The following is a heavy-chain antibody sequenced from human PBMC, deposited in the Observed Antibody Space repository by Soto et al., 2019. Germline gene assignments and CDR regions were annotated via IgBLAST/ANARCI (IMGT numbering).Heavy chain of an antibody. CDR2: IYHSGST. D-gene: IGHD3-3*01. Sequence: QLQLQESGPGLVKPSQTLSLTCAVSGGSISSGGYSWSWIRQPPGKGLAWIGYIYHSGSTYYNPSLKSRVTISVDRSKNQFSLKLSSVTAADTGVYYCARVTYYDFWSGFHGGMDVWGQGTTVTVSS. V-gene: IGHV4-30-2*01. J-gene: IGHJ6*02. CDR3: ARVTYYDFWSGFHGGMDV. CDR1: GGSISSGGYS.